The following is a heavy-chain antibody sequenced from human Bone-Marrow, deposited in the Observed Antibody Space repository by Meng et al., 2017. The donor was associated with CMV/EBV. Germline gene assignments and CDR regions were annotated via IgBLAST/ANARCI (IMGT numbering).Heavy chain of an antibody. CDR2: ISSSGSTI. V-gene: IGHV3-48*04. D-gene: IGHD1-20*01. J-gene: IGHJ4*02. CDR3: VQPITGTPH. Sequence: GESLKISCAASGFTFSSYSMNWVRQAPGKGLEWVSYISSSGSTIYYADSVKGRFTISRDNAKNSLYLQMNSLRAEDTAVYYCVQPITGTPHWGQGTLVTVSS. CDR1: GFTFSSYS.